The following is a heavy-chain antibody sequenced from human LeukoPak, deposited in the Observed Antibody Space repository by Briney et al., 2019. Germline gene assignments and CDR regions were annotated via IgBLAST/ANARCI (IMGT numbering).Heavy chain of an antibody. D-gene: IGHD3-22*01. V-gene: IGHV1-2*02. J-gene: IGHJ4*02. CDR2: INPNSGGT. CDR1: GYTFTSYG. CDR3: ARGRMRAYYDSSGYYSSDDY. Sequence: ASVKVSCKASGYTFTSYGISWVRQAPGQGLEWMGWINPNSGGTNYAQKFQGRVTMTRDTSISTAYMELSRLRSDDTAVYYCARGRMRAYYDSSGYYSSDDYWGQGTLVTVSS.